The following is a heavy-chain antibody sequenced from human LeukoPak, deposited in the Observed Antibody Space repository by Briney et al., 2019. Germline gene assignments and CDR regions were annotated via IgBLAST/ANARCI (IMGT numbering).Heavy chain of an antibody. CDR3: VRNYRYGLDY. CDR2: IGTSGGNI. Sequence: GGSLTLSCEASGFTFSSFTMNWVRQAPGKGLEWISYIGTSGGNIHYADSVKGRFTISRDNAKNSLFLQMNNLRVEDTAVYYCVRNYRYGLDYWGQGTLVTVSP. V-gene: IGHV3-48*01. CDR1: GFTFSSFT. D-gene: IGHD5-18*01. J-gene: IGHJ4*02.